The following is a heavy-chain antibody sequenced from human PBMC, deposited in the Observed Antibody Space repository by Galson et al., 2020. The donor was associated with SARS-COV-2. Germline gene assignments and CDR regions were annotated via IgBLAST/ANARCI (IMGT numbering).Heavy chain of an antibody. V-gene: IGHV3-30*04. CDR1: GFTFSSYA. Sequence: GGSLRLSCAASGFTFSSYAMHWVRQAPVKGLEWVAVISYHGSNKYYADSVKGRFTISRDNSKNTLYLQMNSLRAEDTAVYYCARGNTYYDSSGYAEYFQHWGQGTLVTVSS. J-gene: IGHJ1*01. D-gene: IGHD3-22*01. CDR3: ARGNTYYDSSGYAEYFQH. CDR2: ISYHGSNK.